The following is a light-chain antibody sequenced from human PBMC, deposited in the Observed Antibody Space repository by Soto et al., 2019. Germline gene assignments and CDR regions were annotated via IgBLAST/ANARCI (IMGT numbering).Light chain of an antibody. CDR1: SSNIGNSY. CDR2: ENN. J-gene: IGLJ3*02. Sequence: QSVLTQPPSVSAAPGQKVTISCSGSSSNIGNSYVSWYQQLPGTAPKLLIYENNKRPSGIPDPFSGSKSSTSATLGITGLQIGDEADDYCGRCATRLSAGLLVFGGGTKLTVL. V-gene: IGLV1-51*02. CDR3: GRCATRLSAGLLV.